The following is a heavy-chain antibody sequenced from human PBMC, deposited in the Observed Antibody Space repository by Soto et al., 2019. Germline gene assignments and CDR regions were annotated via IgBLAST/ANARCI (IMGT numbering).Heavy chain of an antibody. V-gene: IGHV3-7*01. CDR2: IKQDGTER. CDR3: ARGDTPMITGMDSFDI. J-gene: IGHJ3*02. Sequence: GGSLRLSCAASGFTFSRYWMNWVRQAPGKGLEWVANIKQDGTERNYVDSVKGRFTISRDNARNSLYLQMDSLRAEDTAVYFCARGDTPMITGMDSFDIWGQGTMVTVSS. D-gene: IGHD5-18*01. CDR1: GFTFSRYW.